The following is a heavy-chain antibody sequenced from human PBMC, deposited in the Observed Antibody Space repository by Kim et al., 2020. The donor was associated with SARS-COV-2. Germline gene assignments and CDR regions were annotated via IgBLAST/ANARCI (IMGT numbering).Heavy chain of an antibody. D-gene: IGHD5-12*01. J-gene: IGHJ6*03. V-gene: IGHV1-69*13. CDR3: ARDDGMGGYDYGMGYYYMDV. CDR2: IIPIFGTA. Sequence: SVKVSCKASGGTFSSYAISWVRQAPGQGLEWMGGIIPIFGTANYAQKFQGRVTITADESTSTAYMELSSLRSEDTAVYYCARDDGMGGYDYGMGYYYMDVWGKGTTVTVSS. CDR1: GGTFSSYA.